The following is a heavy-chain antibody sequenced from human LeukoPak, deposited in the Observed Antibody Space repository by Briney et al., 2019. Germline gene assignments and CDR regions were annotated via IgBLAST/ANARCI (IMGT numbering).Heavy chain of an antibody. CDR1: GYTLTELS. CDR2: FDPEDGET. D-gene: IGHD2-2*01. J-gene: IGHJ4*02. Sequence: ASVKVSCKVSGYTLTELSMHWVRQAPGKGLEWMGGFDPEDGETIYAQKFQGRVTMTEDTSTDTDYMELSSVRSEDTGVYYCATVRYCSSTSCFSFGYWGQGTLVTVSS. V-gene: IGHV1-24*01. CDR3: ATVRYCSSTSCFSFGY.